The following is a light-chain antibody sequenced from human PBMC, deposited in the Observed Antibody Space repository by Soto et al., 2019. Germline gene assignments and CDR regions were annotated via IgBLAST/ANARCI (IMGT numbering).Light chain of an antibody. Sequence: QSVLTQPPSASGTPGQRVTISCSGSSSNFGSNTVNWYQQLPGTAPKLLIYSNNQRPSGVPDRFSGSKSGTSASLAISGLQSEDGADYYCAAWDDSLNGPWVFGEGPRSPS. J-gene: IGLJ3*02. CDR3: AAWDDSLNGPWV. V-gene: IGLV1-44*01. CDR2: SNN. CDR1: SSNFGSNT.